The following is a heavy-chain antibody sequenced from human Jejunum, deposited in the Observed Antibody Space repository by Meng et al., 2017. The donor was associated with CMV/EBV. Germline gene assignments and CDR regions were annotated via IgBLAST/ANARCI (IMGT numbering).Heavy chain of an antibody. J-gene: IGHJ6*02. Sequence: FSTYWIGWVRQMPGKGLESMGIIYPDDSDTRYSPSFRGQVTISADKSISTAYLQWTSLKASDTAMYYCVRLSGEGYSLDNYGMDVWGQGTTVTVSS. D-gene: IGHD1-1*01. V-gene: IGHV5-51*01. CDR1: FSTYW. CDR3: VRLSGEGYSLDNYGMDV. CDR2: IYPDDSDT.